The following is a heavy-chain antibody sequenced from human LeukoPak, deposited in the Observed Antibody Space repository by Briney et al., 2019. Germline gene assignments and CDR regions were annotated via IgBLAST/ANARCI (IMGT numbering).Heavy chain of an antibody. Sequence: PSETLSLTCTVSGGSISSYYWSCIRQPAGKGLEWIGRIYTSGSTNYNPSLKSRVTMSVDTSKNQFSLKLSSVTAADTAVYYCARGGDLGYYRWYFDYWGQGTLVTVSS. CDR2: IYTSGST. D-gene: IGHD3-22*01. CDR1: GGSISSYY. V-gene: IGHV4-4*07. CDR3: ARGGDLGYYRWYFDY. J-gene: IGHJ4*02.